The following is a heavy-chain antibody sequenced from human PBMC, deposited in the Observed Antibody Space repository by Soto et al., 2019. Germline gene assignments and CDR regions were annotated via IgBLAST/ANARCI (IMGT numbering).Heavy chain of an antibody. J-gene: IGHJ6*02. CDR3: ASDQSITGARDYYDGMDV. CDR1: GFTFSSYS. CDR2: ISYDGSNK. Sequence: SLTLSCAASGFTFSSYSLHWVRQSPGKGLEWVAFISYDGSNKYYSDSVKGRFNTSSENSNNMLYLQINSLRAEATAVYYGASDQSITGARDYYDGMDVWGQGTTVTVSS. V-gene: IGHV3-30-3*01. D-gene: IGHD1-20*01.